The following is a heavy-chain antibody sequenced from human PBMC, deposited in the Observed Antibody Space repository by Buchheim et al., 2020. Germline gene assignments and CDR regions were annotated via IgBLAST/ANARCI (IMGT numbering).Heavy chain of an antibody. V-gene: IGHV1-46*03. D-gene: IGHD2-2*01. CDR2: INPSGGST. Sequence: QVQLVQSGAEVKKPGASVKVSCKASGYTFTSYYMHWVRQPPGQGLEWMGIINPSGGSTSYAQKFQGRVTMTRDTSTSTVYMELSRMRSEDTAVYYCANAYCRSTSCYGVCYCYGMDVWRRRTT. CDR3: ANAYCRSTSCYGVCYCYGMDV. J-gene: IGHJ6*01. CDR1: GYTFTSYY.